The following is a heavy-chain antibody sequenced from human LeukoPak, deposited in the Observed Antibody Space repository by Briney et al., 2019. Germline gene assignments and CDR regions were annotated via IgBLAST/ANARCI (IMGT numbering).Heavy chain of an antibody. D-gene: IGHD6-6*01. J-gene: IGHJ6*02. V-gene: IGHV1-2*02. CDR3: ARELGSIAARPAYYYYYGMDV. CDR1: GYTFTNYY. CDR2: INPNSGGT. Sequence: ASVKVSCKASGYTFTNYYIHWVRQAPGQGLEWMGWINPNSGGTNYAQKFQGRVTMTRDTSISTAYMELSRLRSDDTAVYYCARELGSIAARPAYYYYYGMDVWGQGTTVTVSS.